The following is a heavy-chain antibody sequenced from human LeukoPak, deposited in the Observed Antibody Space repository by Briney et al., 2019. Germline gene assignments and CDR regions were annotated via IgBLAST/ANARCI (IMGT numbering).Heavy chain of an antibody. V-gene: IGHV1-24*01. Sequence: GASVKVSCKVSGYTLTELSMHWVRQAPGKGLEWMGGFDPEDGETIYAQKFQGRVTMTEDTSTDTAYMELSSLRSEDTAVYYWATGGYYDSKCFDYWGQGTLVTVSS. J-gene: IGHJ4*02. CDR2: FDPEDGET. D-gene: IGHD3-22*01. CDR1: GYTLTELS. CDR3: ATGGYYDSKCFDY.